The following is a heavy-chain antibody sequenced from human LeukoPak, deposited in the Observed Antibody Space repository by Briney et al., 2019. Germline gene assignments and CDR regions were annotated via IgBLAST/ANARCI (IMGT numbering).Heavy chain of an antibody. Sequence: PSETLSLTCAVYGGSFSGYYWSWIRQPPGKGLEWIGEINHSGSTNYNPSLKSRVTISVDTSKNQFSLKLSSVTAADTAVYYCAGPGGSGWYSTYFDSGGKGTLVTVSS. D-gene: IGHD6-13*01. J-gene: IGHJ4*02. CDR3: AGPGGSGWYSTYFDS. V-gene: IGHV4-34*01. CDR2: INHSGST. CDR1: GGSFSGYY.